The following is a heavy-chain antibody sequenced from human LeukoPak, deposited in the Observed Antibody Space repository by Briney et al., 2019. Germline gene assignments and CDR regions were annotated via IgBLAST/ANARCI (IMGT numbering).Heavy chain of an antibody. D-gene: IGHD2-2*01. V-gene: IGHV3-74*01. CDR1: GFTFSSYW. CDR2: INSDGSST. CDR3: PREGRFYCSSTSCYESGAFDI. Sequence: QPGGSLRLSCAASGFTFSSYWMHWVRQAPGKGLVWVSRINSDGSSTSYADSVKGRFTISRDNAKNTLYLQMNSLRAEDTAVYYRPREGRFYCSSTSCYESGAFDIWGQGTMVTVSS. J-gene: IGHJ3*02.